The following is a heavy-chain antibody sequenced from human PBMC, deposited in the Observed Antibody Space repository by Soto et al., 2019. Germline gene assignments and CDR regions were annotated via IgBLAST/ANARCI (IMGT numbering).Heavy chain of an antibody. D-gene: IGHD2-21*01. CDR2: ISYDGSNK. Sequence: QVQLVESGGGVVQPGRSLRLSCAASGFTFSSYGMHWVRQAPGKGLEWVAVISYDGSNKYYADSVKGLFTISRDNSKNTLYLQMNSLRAEDTAVYYCAKDGEYCGGDCYAQGDAFDIWGQGTMVTVSS. CDR3: AKDGEYCGGDCYAQGDAFDI. V-gene: IGHV3-30*18. J-gene: IGHJ3*02. CDR1: GFTFSSYG.